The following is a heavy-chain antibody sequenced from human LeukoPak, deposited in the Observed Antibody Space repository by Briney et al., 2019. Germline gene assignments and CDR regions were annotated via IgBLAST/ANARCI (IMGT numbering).Heavy chain of an antibody. J-gene: IGHJ4*02. D-gene: IGHD6-25*01. Sequence: PGGSLRLSCAASGFTVSSYYMSWVRQAPGKGLEWVSVIYSGVTTYYADSVKGRFTISRDNSKNTLHLQMNSLKAEDTAVYHCARDSGIGLDYWGQGTLVTVSS. CDR1: GFTVSSYY. CDR3: ARDSGIGLDY. V-gene: IGHV3-66*01. CDR2: IYSGVTT.